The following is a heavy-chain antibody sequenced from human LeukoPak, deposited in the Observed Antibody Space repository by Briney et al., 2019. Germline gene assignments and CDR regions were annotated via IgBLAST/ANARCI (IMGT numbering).Heavy chain of an antibody. V-gene: IGHV4-39*07. J-gene: IGHJ4*02. CDR1: GGSISSSSYY. D-gene: IGHD5-18*01. CDR2: IYYSGST. CDR3: AGRDTAMGRIDY. Sequence: SETLSLACTVSGGSISSSSYYWGWIRQPPGKGLEWIGSIYYSGSTYYNPSLKSRVTISVDTSKNQFSLKLSSVTAADTAVYYCAGRDTAMGRIDYWGQGILVTVSS.